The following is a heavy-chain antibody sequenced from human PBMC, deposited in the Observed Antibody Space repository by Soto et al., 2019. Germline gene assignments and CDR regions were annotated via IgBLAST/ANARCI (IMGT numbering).Heavy chain of an antibody. CDR2: ISGSGGST. V-gene: IGHV3-23*01. J-gene: IGHJ4*02. Sequence: GGSLRLSCAASGFTFSSYAMSWVRQAPGKGLEWVSAISGSGGSTYYADSVKGRFTISRDNSKNTLYLQMNSLRAEDTAVYYCAKDQSSRGLLWFGEIDYWGQGTLVTVSS. CDR3: AKDQSSRGLLWFGEIDY. CDR1: GFTFSSYA. D-gene: IGHD3-10*01.